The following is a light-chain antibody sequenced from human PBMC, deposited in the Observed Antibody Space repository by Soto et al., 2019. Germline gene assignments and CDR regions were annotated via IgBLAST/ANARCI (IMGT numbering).Light chain of an antibody. J-gene: IGKJ4*01. CDR3: QQYNSYPLT. CDR2: KAS. CDR1: QSFSTW. Sequence: DIPVTQSPSTLSASVGDRVTITCRARQSFSTWLAWYQQKPGKAPKLLIYKASSLESGVPSRFSGSGSGPEFTLTISSLQPDDFSTYYCQQYNSYPLTFGGGTKVETK. V-gene: IGKV1-5*03.